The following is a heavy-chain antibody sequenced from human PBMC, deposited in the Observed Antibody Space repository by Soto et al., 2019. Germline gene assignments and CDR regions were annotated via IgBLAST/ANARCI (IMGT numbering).Heavy chain of an antibody. J-gene: IGHJ6*02. D-gene: IGHD5-18*01. V-gene: IGHV3-48*03. CDR1: GFTFSSYE. CDR3: ARGGRYTYGYGDYSYGMDV. Sequence: GGSLRLSCAASGFTFSSYEMNWVRQAPGKGLEWVSYISSSGSTIYYADSVRGRFTISRDNVNNTLSLQMDSLRAEDTAVYYCARGGRYTYGYGDYSYGMDVWGQGTTVTVSS. CDR2: ISSSGSTI.